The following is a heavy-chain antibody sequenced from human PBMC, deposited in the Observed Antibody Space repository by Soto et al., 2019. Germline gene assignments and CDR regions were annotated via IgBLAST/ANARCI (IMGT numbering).Heavy chain of an antibody. CDR1: GGTFSSYA. Sequence: QVQLVQSGAEVKKPGSSVKVSCKASGGTFSSYAISWVRQAPGQGLEWMGGIIPIFGTANYAQKFQGRVTITADESTSKAYRELSSLRSEDTAVYYCARAQDPVIAVDEDAFDIWGQGTMVTVSS. CDR3: ARAQDPVIAVDEDAFDI. J-gene: IGHJ3*02. D-gene: IGHD6-19*01. CDR2: IIPIFGTA. V-gene: IGHV1-69*12.